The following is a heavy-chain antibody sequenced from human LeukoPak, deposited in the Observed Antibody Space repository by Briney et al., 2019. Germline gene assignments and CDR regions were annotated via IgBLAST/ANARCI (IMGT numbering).Heavy chain of an antibody. D-gene: IGHD6-19*01. CDR3: ARDWLGMGADY. CDR1: GFTFSDYY. CDR2: ISSSGSTK. J-gene: IGHJ4*02. Sequence: PGGSLRLSCAASGFTFSDYYMNWIRQAPGKGLEWVSYISSSGSTKYYADSVKGRFTISRDNAKNSLYLQTNSLRAEDTAVYYCARDWLGMGADYWGQGALVTVSS. V-gene: IGHV3-11*01.